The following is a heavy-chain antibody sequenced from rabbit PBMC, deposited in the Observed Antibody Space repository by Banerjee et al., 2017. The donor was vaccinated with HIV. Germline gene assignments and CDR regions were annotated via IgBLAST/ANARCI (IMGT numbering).Heavy chain of an antibody. D-gene: IGHD1-1*01. CDR1: GFSFSSRYY. J-gene: IGHJ4*01. CDR3: ERQNPGGTGYGINL. CDR2: IDGGSGGST. Sequence: QEQLVESGGGLVQPEGSLTLTCTASGFSFSSRYYMCWVRQAPGKGLEWIACIDGGSGGSTYYASWVNGRFTISKTSSTTVTLQMTSLTAADTATYFCERQNPGGTGYGINLWGPGTLVTVS. V-gene: IGHV1S45*01.